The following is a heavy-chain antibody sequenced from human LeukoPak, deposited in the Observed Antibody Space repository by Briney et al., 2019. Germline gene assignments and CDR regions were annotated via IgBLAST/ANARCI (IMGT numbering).Heavy chain of an antibody. D-gene: IGHD3-22*01. J-gene: IGHJ4*02. CDR3: AKTPGHDSSGYYYGSVDY. Sequence: GGSLRLSCAASGFTFSSYAMSWVRQAPGKGLEWVSTISGSGGGTDYPESVKGRFTISRDNSKNTLYLQVNSLRDEDTAVYYCAKTPGHDSSGYYYGSVDYWGQGTLVTVSS. CDR2: ISGSGGGT. V-gene: IGHV3-23*01. CDR1: GFTFSSYA.